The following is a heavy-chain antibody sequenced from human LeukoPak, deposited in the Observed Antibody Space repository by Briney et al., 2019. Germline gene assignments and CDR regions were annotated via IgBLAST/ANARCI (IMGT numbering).Heavy chain of an antibody. D-gene: IGHD3-10*01. CDR2: IDPSDSYT. Sequence: GESLQISCKGSGYRFTSYWISWVRQMPGKGLGWMGRIDPSDSYTNYSPSFQGHVTISADKSISTAYLQWSSLKASDTAMYYCARSRLLWFGEAIGFDYWGQGTLVTVSS. CDR3: ARSRLLWFGEAIGFDY. CDR1: GYRFTSYW. J-gene: IGHJ4*02. V-gene: IGHV5-10-1*01.